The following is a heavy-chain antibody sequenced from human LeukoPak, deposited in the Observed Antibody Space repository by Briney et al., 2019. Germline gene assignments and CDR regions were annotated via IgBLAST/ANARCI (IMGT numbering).Heavy chain of an antibody. CDR2: ISGSGGST. Sequence: GGSLRLSCAASGFTFSSYAMSWVRQAPGKGLEWVSAISGSGGSTYYADSVKGRFTISRDNSKNTLYLQMNSLRAEDTAVYYCAGEWGWSAYYSSSWSKGYWGQGTLVTVSS. CDR3: AGEWGWSAYYSSSWSKGY. CDR1: GFTFSSYA. J-gene: IGHJ4*02. D-gene: IGHD6-13*01. V-gene: IGHV3-23*01.